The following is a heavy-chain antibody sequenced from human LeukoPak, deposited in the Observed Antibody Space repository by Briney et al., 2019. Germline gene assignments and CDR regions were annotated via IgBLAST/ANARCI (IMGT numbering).Heavy chain of an antibody. Sequence: GGSLRLSYVASGFPFSSYWMTWVRQAPGKGLEWVANIKQDGSKKSYVDSVKGRFTISRDDAKNSLYLQMNSLRAEDTAIYYCTRVGYIDEGIDYWGQGTLVTVSS. J-gene: IGHJ4*02. CDR1: GFPFSSYW. V-gene: IGHV3-7*04. D-gene: IGHD5-24*01. CDR2: IKQDGSKK. CDR3: TRVGYIDEGIDY.